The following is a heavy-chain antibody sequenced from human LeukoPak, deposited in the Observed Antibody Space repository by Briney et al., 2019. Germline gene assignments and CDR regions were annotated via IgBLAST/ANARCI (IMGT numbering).Heavy chain of an antibody. CDR1: GGTFSSYA. CDR2: IIPIFGTA. CDR3: ARVSRYYFDY. Sequence: GSSVKVSCKASGGTFSSYAISWVRQAPGQGLEWMGGIIPIFGTANYAQKFQGRVTITADESTSTAYMGLSSLRSEDTAVYYCARVSRYYFDYWGQGTLVTVSS. J-gene: IGHJ4*02. V-gene: IGHV1-69*01.